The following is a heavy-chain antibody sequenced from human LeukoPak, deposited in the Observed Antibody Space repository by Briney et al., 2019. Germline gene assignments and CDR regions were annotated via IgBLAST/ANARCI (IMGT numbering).Heavy chain of an antibody. J-gene: IGHJ4*02. CDR2: ISPNSGGT. CDR1: GYTFTGYY. CDR3: ARGGAIVVVPAAMVS. V-gene: IGHV1-2*02. Sequence: ASVKVSCKAYGYTFTGYYMHWVRQAPGQGLEWMGWISPNSGGTNYAQKFQGRVTMTRDTSISTAYMELSRLRSDDTAVYYCARGGAIVVVPAAMVSWGQGTLVTVSS. D-gene: IGHD2-2*01.